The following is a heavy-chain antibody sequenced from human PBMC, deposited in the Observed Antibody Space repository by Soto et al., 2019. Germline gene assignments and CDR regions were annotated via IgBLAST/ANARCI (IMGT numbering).Heavy chain of an antibody. V-gene: IGHV4-59*12. CDR1: GGSISSYY. CDR3: ESQTLAIPPLDS. CDR2: IYYSGST. Sequence: PSETLSLTCTVSGGSISSYYWSWIRQPPGKGLEWIGYIYYSGSTNYNPSLKSRVTISIDTSKSQFSLKLSSMTAADTAVYYCESQTLAIPPLDSWGQGNLVTVX. J-gene: IGHJ5*01. D-gene: IGHD5-12*01.